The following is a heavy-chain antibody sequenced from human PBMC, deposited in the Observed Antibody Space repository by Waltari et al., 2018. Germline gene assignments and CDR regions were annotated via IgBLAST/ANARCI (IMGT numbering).Heavy chain of an antibody. CDR3: ARESHGVAAWRNWFDP. Sequence: QVQLVQSGAEVKKPGASVKVSCKASGYTFTGYYMHWVRQAPGQGLEWMGWINPNSGGTNYAQKFQGRVTMTRDTSISTAYMELSRLRSDDTAVYYCARESHGVAAWRNWFDPWGQGTLVTVSS. J-gene: IGHJ5*02. V-gene: IGHV1-2*02. CDR1: GYTFTGYY. CDR2: INPNSGGT. D-gene: IGHD2-15*01.